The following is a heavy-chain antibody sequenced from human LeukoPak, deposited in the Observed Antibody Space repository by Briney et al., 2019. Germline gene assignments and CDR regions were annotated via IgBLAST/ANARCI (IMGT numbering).Heavy chain of an antibody. J-gene: IGHJ6*02. V-gene: IGHV1-18*01. CDR3: ARDVPLPPIVVVPAAICGMDV. D-gene: IGHD2-2*02. Sequence: GASVKVSCKASGYTFTSYGISWVRQAPGQGLEWMGWISAYNGNTNYAQKLQGRVTMTTDTSTSTAYMELRSLRSDDTAVYYCARDVPLPPIVVVPAAICGMDVWGQGTTVTVSS. CDR1: GYTFTSYG. CDR2: ISAYNGNT.